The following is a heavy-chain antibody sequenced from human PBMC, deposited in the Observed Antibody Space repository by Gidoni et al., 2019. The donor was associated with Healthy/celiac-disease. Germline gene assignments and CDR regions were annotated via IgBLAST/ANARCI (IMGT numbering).Heavy chain of an antibody. V-gene: IGHV1-18*01. CDR3: ARDLHTDSLDP. CDR2: ISAYNGNT. CDR1: GYTFTRCG. D-gene: IGHD5-18*01. J-gene: IGHJ5*02. Sequence: QAQLVQSGEEVKKPGASVKVSCTASGYTFTRCGISWVRQAPGQGREWMGWISAYNGNTNYAQKLQCRVTITTDTSTSTAYMELRSLRSDDTAVYYCARDLHTDSLDPWGQGTLVTVSS.